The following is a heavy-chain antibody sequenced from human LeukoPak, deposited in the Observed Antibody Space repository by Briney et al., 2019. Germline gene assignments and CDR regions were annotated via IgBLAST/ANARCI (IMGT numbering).Heavy chain of an antibody. Sequence: GGSLRLSCAASGFTFSDYYMSWLRQAPGKGLEWVSYISSSGSTIYYADSVKGRFTISRDNAKDSLYLRMNSLRAEDTAVYYCARSRGKLQWPYYYYGMDVWGQGTTVTVSS. CDR1: GFTFSDYY. CDR2: ISSSGSTI. J-gene: IGHJ6*02. V-gene: IGHV3-11*01. CDR3: ARSRGKLQWPYYYYGMDV. D-gene: IGHD5-24*01.